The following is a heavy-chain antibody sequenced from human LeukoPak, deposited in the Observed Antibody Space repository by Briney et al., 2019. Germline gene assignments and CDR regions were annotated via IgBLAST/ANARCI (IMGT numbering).Heavy chain of an antibody. CDR3: ARDSLYDDNGYYHYFDY. CDR1: GFSFSTYG. D-gene: IGHD3-22*01. J-gene: IGHJ4*02. Sequence: GGSLRLSCAASGFSFSTYGMHWVRQAPGKGLEWVAMVWYDASGQHYADSVKGRFTISRDTSKNTLYLQMNSLRAEDTAVYFCARDSLYDDNGYYHYFDYWGRGTLVTVSS. V-gene: IGHV3-33*01. CDR2: VWYDASGQ.